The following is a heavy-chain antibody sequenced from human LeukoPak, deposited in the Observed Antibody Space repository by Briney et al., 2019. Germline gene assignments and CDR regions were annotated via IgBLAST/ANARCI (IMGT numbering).Heavy chain of an antibody. J-gene: IGHJ4*02. CDR3: ARDSFLGPHIVVVTAILNY. D-gene: IGHD2-21*02. CDR1: GFTFSSYS. V-gene: IGHV3-30*03. CDR2: ISYDGSNK. Sequence: PGGSLRLSCAASGFTFSSYSMNWVRQAPGKGLEWVAVISYDGSNKYYADSVKDRFTISRDNSKNTLYLQMNSLRAEDTAVYYCARDSFLGPHIVVVTAILNYWGQGTLVTVSS.